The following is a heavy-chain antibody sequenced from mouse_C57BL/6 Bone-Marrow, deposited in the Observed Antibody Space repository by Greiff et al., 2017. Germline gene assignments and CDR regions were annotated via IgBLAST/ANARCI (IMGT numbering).Heavy chain of an antibody. J-gene: IGHJ1*03. CDR1: GYTFTSYG. D-gene: IGHD1-1*01. CDR3: ARFHYYGSTHWYVDV. V-gene: IGHV1-81*01. Sequence: QVQLQQSGAELARPGASVKLSCKASGYTFTSYGISWVKQRTGQGLEWIGEIYPRSGNTYYNEKFKGKATLNADNTSSTAYMELRSLTSEDSAVYFCARFHYYGSTHWYVDVWGTGTTVTVSS. CDR2: IYPRSGNT.